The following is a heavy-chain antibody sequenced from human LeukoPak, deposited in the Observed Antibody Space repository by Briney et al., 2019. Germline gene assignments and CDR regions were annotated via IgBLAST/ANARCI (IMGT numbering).Heavy chain of an antibody. CDR2: IRSKTFGGTT. V-gene: IGHV3-49*03. D-gene: IGHD5-18*01. J-gene: IGHJ4*02. Sequence: GESLRLSCTSSGFTFGTYAVSWFRQAPGKGLEWVAFIRSKTFGGTTEYAASVKGRFTISRDDSKSIAYLQMNSLKTEDTAVYYCTRYSGRTDYWGQGTLVSVSS. CDR1: GFTFGTYA. CDR3: TRYSGRTDY.